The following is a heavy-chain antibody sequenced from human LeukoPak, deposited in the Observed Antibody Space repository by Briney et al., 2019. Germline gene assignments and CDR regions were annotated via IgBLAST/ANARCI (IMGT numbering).Heavy chain of an antibody. Sequence: SVKVSRKASGGTFSSYAISWVRQAPGQGLEWMGGIIPIFGTANYAQKFQGRVTITADKSTSTAYMGLSSLRSEDTAVYYCASRITMVRGVIGNSWFDPWGQGTLVTVSS. D-gene: IGHD3-10*01. CDR1: GGTFSSYA. CDR3: ASRITMVRGVIGNSWFDP. V-gene: IGHV1-69*06. J-gene: IGHJ5*02. CDR2: IIPIFGTA.